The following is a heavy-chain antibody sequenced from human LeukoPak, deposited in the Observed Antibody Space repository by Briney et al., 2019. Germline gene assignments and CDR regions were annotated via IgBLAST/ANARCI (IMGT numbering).Heavy chain of an antibody. Sequence: GGSLRLSCAASGFSFRDYWVSWIRQAPGKGLEWVSYISSGSDHTNYADSVKGRFTISRDNAKDSLYLQMNSLRDEDTAVYYCARCQYNSSPDFWGQGTLVTVSS. CDR3: ARCQYNSSPDF. D-gene: IGHD1-14*01. CDR2: ISSGSDHT. CDR1: GFSFRDYW. J-gene: IGHJ4*02. V-gene: IGHV3-11*03.